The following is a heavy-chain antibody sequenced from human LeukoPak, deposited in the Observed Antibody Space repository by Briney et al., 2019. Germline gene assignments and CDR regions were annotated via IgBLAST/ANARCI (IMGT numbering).Heavy chain of an antibody. V-gene: IGHV3-7*01. Sequence: GGSLRLSCAASGFTFSTYWMTWVRQAPGKGLEWVANINQDGSENHYVDSVKGRFTISRDNAKNSLYLQMNSLRAEDTAVYYCARSYGAFSGPVAYWGQGTLVTLSS. J-gene: IGHJ4*02. CDR1: GFTFSTYW. CDR2: INQDGSEN. D-gene: IGHD4-17*01. CDR3: ARSYGAFSGPVAY.